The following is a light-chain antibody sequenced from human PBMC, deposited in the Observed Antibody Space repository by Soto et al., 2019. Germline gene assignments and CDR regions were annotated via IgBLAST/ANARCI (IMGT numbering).Light chain of an antibody. Sequence: QSVLTQPASVSGSPGQSITISCAGTRDDIGAYDYVSWYQQHPGNAPKLLVYEVTNRPSGVSDRFSGSKSGNTASLTISGLQAEDEADYYCGSYTSSRIYVFGAGTKVTVL. J-gene: IGLJ1*01. CDR1: RDDIGAYDY. CDR2: EVT. V-gene: IGLV2-14*01. CDR3: GSYTSSRIYV.